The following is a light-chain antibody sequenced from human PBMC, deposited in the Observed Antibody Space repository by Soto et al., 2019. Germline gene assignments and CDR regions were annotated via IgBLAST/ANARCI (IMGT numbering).Light chain of an antibody. Sequence: QSVVTQPPSVSGAPGQRVTISCTGSSSNIGAGYDVHWYQQLPGAAPKLLIYANDNRPSGVPDRFSGSKSGTTASLAITGVQAEDEADYYCHSYDNSLSGLIFGGGTKLTVL. J-gene: IGLJ2*01. V-gene: IGLV1-40*02. CDR1: SSNIGAGYD. CDR2: AND. CDR3: HSYDNSLSGLI.